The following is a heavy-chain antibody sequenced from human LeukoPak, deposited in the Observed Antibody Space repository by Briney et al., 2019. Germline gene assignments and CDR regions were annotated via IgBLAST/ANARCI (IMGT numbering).Heavy chain of an antibody. CDR2: ISSNAGST. CDR1: GFTFNSYA. CDR3: ARGEAVAGTEFDY. J-gene: IGHJ4*02. D-gene: IGHD6-19*01. V-gene: IGHV3-64*01. Sequence: GGSLRLSWAASGFTFNSYAMHWVRQAPGKGLEYVSAISSNAGSTYYANAVKGRFTISRDNSKNTLYLQMGSLRAEDMAVYYCARGEAVAGTEFDYWGQGTLVTVSS.